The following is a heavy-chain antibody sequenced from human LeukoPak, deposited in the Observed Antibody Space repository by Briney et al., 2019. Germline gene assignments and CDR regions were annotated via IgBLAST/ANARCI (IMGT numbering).Heavy chain of an antibody. J-gene: IGHJ5*02. CDR2: ISYDGSNK. CDR1: GFTFSSYA. D-gene: IGHD2-2*01. CDR3: AKLFRSQDIVVVPAAMDP. Sequence: PGRSLRLSCAASGFTFSSYAMHWVRQAPGKGLEWVAVISYDGSNKYYADSVKGRFTISRDNSKNTLYLQMNSLRAEDTAVYYCAKLFRSQDIVVVPAAMDPWGQGTLVTVSS. V-gene: IGHV3-30-3*02.